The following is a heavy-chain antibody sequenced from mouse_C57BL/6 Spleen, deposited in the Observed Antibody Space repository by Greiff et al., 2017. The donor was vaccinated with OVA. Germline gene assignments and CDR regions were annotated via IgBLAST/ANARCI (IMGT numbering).Heavy chain of an antibody. CDR2: IDPENGDT. CDR1: GFNIKDDY. J-gene: IGHJ1*03. CDR3: TGEKNWYFDV. Sequence: EVQLQQSGAELVRPGASVKLSCTASGFNIKDDYMHWVKQRPEQGLEWIGWIDPENGDTEYASKFQGKATITADTSSNTAYLQLSSLTSEDTAVYYCTGEKNWYFDVWGTGTTVTVSS. V-gene: IGHV14-4*01.